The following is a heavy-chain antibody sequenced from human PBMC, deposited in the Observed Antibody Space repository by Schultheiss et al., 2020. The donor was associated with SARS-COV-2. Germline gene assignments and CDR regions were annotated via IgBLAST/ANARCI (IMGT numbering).Heavy chain of an antibody. CDR1: GFTFSSYW. Sequence: GGSLRLSCAASGFTFSSYWMHWVRQAPGKGLVWVSRINSDGSNTGYADSVKGRFTISRDNSKNTLYLQMNSLRAEDTAVYYCARELSYCSGGSCYMRYFDYWGQGTLVTVSS. CDR3: ARELSYCSGGSCYMRYFDY. J-gene: IGHJ4*02. CDR2: INSDGSNT. D-gene: IGHD2-15*01. V-gene: IGHV3-74*01.